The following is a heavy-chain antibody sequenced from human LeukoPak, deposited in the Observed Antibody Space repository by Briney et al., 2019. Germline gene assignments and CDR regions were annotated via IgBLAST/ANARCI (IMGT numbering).Heavy chain of an antibody. D-gene: IGHD1-1*01. CDR1: GYSISSGYY. CDR3: ARQLYFDY. CDR2: IYHSGST. Sequence: SETLSLTCAVSGYSISSGYYWGWIRQPPGKGLERIGSIYHSGSTYYNPSLKSRVTISVDTSKNQFSLKLSSVTAADTAVYYCARQLYFDYWGQGTLVTVSS. V-gene: IGHV4-38-2*01. J-gene: IGHJ4*02.